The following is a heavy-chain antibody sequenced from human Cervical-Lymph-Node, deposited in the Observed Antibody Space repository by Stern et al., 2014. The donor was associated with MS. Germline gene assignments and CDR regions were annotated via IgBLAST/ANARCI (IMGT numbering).Heavy chain of an antibody. CDR1: GYTFTNYW. V-gene: IGHV5-51*03. CDR2: IYPGDSDT. D-gene: IGHD1-1*01. J-gene: IGHJ6*02. CDR3: ARPGHDTSKFGMDV. Sequence: EMQLVESGAEGKKPGESLKISCKCSGYTFTNYWIGWVRQMPGKGLEWMGLIYPGDSDTRYSPSFQGQVTISADRSISTAYLHWSSLKASDTAMYYCARPGHDTSKFGMDVWGQGTTVTVSS.